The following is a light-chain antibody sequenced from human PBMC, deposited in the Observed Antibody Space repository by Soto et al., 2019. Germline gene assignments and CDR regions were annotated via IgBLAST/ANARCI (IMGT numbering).Light chain of an antibody. CDR1: QSIGRW. V-gene: IGKV1-5*01. CDR3: QQSYTSPWT. J-gene: IGKJ1*01. Sequence: DIQMTQSPSTLSASVGDRVTITCRASQSIGRWLAWYQQKPGKAPRLLIHDVSTLQSGVPSRFSGSGSGTEFTLTISSLQPDDFATYYCQQSYTSPWTFGQGTKVDIK. CDR2: DVS.